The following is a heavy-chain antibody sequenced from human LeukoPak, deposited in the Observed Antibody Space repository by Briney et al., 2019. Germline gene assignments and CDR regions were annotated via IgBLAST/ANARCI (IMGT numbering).Heavy chain of an antibody. V-gene: IGHV1-69*05. CDR3: ATQAAAGTYWFDP. J-gene: IGHJ5*02. D-gene: IGHD6-13*01. CDR2: IIPIFGTA. Sequence: SVKVSCKASGGTFSSYAISWVRQAPGQGLEWMGSIIPIFGTANYAQKFQGRVTITTDESTSTAYMELISLRSEDTAVYYCATQAAAGTYWFDPWGQGTLVTVSS. CDR1: GGTFSSYA.